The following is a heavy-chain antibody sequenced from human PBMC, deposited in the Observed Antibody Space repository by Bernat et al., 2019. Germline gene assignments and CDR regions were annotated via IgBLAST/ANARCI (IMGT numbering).Heavy chain of an antibody. CDR2: IKSKTDGGTT. CDR3: TTDLPGRLRGSRDY. J-gene: IGHJ4*02. Sequence: EVQLVESGGGLVKPGGSLRLSCAASGFTFSNAWMSWVRQAPGKGLEWVGRIKSKTDGGTTDYAAPVKGRFTISRDDSKNTLYLQMNSLKTEDTAVYYCTTDLPGRLRGSRDYWGQGTLVTVSS. D-gene: IGHD2-15*01. CDR1: GFTFSNAW. V-gene: IGHV3-15*01.